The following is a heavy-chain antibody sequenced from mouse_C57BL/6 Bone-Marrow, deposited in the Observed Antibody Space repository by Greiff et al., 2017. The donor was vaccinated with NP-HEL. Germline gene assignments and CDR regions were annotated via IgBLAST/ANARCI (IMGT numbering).Heavy chain of an antibody. CDR1: GYTFTSSW. V-gene: IGHV1-64*01. J-gene: IGHJ2*01. Sequence: QVQLQQPGAELVKPGASVKLSCKASGYTFTSSWMHWVKQRPGQGLEWIGMIHPNSGSTNYNEKFKSKATLTVDKSSSTAYMQLSSLTSEDSAVYYCAREGTAQMSRFLDYWGQGTTLTVSS. CDR3: AREGTAQMSRFLDY. CDR2: IHPNSGST. D-gene: IGHD3-2*02.